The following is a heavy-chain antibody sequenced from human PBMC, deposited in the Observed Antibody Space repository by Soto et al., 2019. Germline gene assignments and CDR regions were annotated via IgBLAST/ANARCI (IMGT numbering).Heavy chain of an antibody. CDR1: GDPFSNYD. V-gene: IGHV1-8*01. J-gene: IGHJ6*02. Sequence: QVQLVQSGAEVKKPGASVKVSCKASGDPFSNYDIKWVRQATGQGLAWMGWMNPNSGNTGSARKLQVRVTMTRNTYISKAYRELSSLRSEDTAVYYCARGRNGMDVWGQGTTVTVSS. CDR2: MNPNSGNT. CDR3: ARGRNGMDV.